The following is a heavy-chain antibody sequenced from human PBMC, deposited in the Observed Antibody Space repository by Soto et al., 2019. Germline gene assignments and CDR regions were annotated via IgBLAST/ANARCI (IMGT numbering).Heavy chain of an antibody. Sequence: GSLRLSCAASGFIFSKCAMHWVRQAPGKGLEWVAVISYDGSDKYYADSVKGRFTISRDNSKNTLYLQMNSLRAEDTAVYYCARDRGQQLWINWFDPWGQGTLVTVSS. CDR1: GFIFSKCA. V-gene: IGHV3-30*03. CDR2: ISYDGSDK. J-gene: IGHJ5*02. D-gene: IGHD6-13*01. CDR3: ARDRGQQLWINWFDP.